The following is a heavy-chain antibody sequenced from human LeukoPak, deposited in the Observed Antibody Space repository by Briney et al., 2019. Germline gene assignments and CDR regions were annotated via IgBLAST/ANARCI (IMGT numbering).Heavy chain of an antibody. CDR2: IYTSGST. V-gene: IGHV4-61*02. CDR3: AREYGCGGDCHSTIYYFDY. CDR1: GGSISSGSYY. D-gene: IGHD2-21*02. Sequence: SETLSLTCTVSGGSISSGSYYWSWIRRPAGKGLEWIGPIYTSGSTNYNPSLKSRVTISVDTSKNQFSLKLSSVTAADTAVYYCAREYGCGGDCHSTIYYFDYWGQGTLVTVSS. J-gene: IGHJ4*02.